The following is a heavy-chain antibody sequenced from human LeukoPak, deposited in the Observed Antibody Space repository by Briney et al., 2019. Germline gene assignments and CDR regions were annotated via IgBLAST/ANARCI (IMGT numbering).Heavy chain of an antibody. CDR2: IRIKPNAYAT. CDR1: GLIFNVSA. CDR3: TRPRTHNWNYKDH. Sequence: GGSLRLSCAFSGLIFNVSAIHWVRQASGKGLEWVGRIRIKPNAYATAYTAAVKGRFTMSRDDSKNTAYLEMNSLKIEDTAVYYCTRPRTHNWNYKDHWGQGTLVTVS. V-gene: IGHV3-73*01. D-gene: IGHD1-7*01. J-gene: IGHJ4*02.